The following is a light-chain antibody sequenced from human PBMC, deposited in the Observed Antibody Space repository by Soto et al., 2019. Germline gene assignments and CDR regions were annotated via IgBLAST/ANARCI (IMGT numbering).Light chain of an antibody. CDR1: QIISSTY. Sequence: DIVLTQSPGTLSLSPGERATLSCRASQIISSTYLGWYQQKPGQAPRLLIYGASSRATGIPDRFSGSGSGIAFSLTISRLEPEDFAVYYCQHYGTSLYTFGQGTKLEIK. J-gene: IGKJ2*01. CDR2: GAS. V-gene: IGKV3-20*01. CDR3: QHYGTSLYT.